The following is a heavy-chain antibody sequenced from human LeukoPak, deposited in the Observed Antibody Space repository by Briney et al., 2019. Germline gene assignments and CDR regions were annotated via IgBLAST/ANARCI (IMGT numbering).Heavy chain of an antibody. Sequence: GASVKVSCKASGYTFTGYYMHWVRQAPGQGLEWVGWINPNSGGTNYAQKFQGRVTMTRDTSISTAYMELSRLRSDDTAVYYCARDPDTTGTTSWFDPWGQGTLVTVSS. V-gene: IGHV1-2*02. J-gene: IGHJ5*02. CDR1: GYTFTGYY. CDR3: ARDPDTTGTTSWFDP. CDR2: INPNSGGT. D-gene: IGHD1-1*01.